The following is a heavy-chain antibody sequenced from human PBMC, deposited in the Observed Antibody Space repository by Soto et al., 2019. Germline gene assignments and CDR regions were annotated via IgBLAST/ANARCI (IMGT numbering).Heavy chain of an antibody. CDR2: IIPIFGTT. J-gene: IGHJ6*02. D-gene: IGHD2-2*01. Sequence: GASVKVSCTASGGTFSSYGISWVRQAPGQGLEWVGGIIPIFGTTKNAQRFQDRVTITADDSTGTAYMALNSLTFEDTAVYYCARVPFGRRGSPYQHLAMDVWGPATTLTAS. V-gene: IGHV1-69*13. CDR3: ARVPFGRRGSPYQHLAMDV. CDR1: GGTFSSYG.